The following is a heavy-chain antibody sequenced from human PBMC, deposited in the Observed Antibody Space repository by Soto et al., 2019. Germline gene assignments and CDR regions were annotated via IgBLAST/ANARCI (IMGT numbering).Heavy chain of an antibody. V-gene: IGHV4-34*01. D-gene: IGHD3-10*01. Sequence: SETLSLTCAVYGGSFSGYYWSWIRQPPGKGLEWIGEINHSGSTNYNPSLKSRVTISVDTSKNQFSLKLSSVTAADTAVYYCASLPGRITMVRGWFDPWGQGTLVTVS. CDR2: INHSGST. CDR3: ASLPGRITMVRGWFDP. J-gene: IGHJ5*02. CDR1: GGSFSGYY.